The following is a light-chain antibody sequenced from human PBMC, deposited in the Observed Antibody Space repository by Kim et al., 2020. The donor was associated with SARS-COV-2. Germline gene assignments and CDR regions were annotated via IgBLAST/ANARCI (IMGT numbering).Light chain of an antibody. J-gene: IGLJ2*01. V-gene: IGLV3-19*01. Sequence: SSELTQDSAVSVALGQTVRITCQGDSLRSYYASWYQQKPGQAPVLVIYGKNNRPSGIPDRFSGSSSGNTASLSITGAQAEDEADYYCNSRDSSGNPPVVF. CDR1: SLRSYY. CDR3: NSRDSSGNPPVV. CDR2: GKN.